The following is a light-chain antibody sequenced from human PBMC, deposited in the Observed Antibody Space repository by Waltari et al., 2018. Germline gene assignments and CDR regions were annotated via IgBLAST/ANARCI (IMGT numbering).Light chain of an antibody. Sequence: DIVMTQFPDSLAVSLGERATINCKSSQSVFFSPKNKNFLAWYQQKPGQPPKLRIYCASTRESGVPARLTGSGSGTDFTLTVSSLQPEDVAIYYCQQYYITPRTTFGGWTSVEI. V-gene: IGKV4-1*01. J-gene: IGKJ4*01. CDR2: CAS. CDR1: QSVFFSPKNKNF. CDR3: QQYYITPRTT.